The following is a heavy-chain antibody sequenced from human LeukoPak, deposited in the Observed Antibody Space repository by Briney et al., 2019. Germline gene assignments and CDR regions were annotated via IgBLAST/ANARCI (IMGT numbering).Heavy chain of an antibody. J-gene: IGHJ4*02. CDR2: INHSGST. Sequence: SETLSLTCAVYGGSFSGYYWSWIRQPPGKGLEWIGEINHSGSTNYNPSLKSRVTISVDTSKNQFSLRLSSVTAADTAVYNCARKGPRDIMTGYSYYFDYWGQGTLVTVSS. V-gene: IGHV4-34*01. CDR3: ARKGPRDIMTGYSYYFDY. CDR1: GGSFSGYY. D-gene: IGHD3-9*01.